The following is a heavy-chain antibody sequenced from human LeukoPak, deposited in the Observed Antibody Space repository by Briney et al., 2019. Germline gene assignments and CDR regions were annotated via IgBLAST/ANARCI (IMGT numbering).Heavy chain of an antibody. V-gene: IGHV4-34*01. CDR3: ARHWGISAAGTYYFDY. D-gene: IGHD6-13*01. CDR2: INHSGST. J-gene: IGHJ4*02. CDR1: GGSFSGYY. Sequence: SETLSLTCAVYGGSFSGYYWSWIRQPPGKGLEWIGEINHSGSTNYNPSLKSRVTISVDTSKNQFSLKLSSVTAADTAVYYCARHWGISAAGTYYFDYWGQGTLVTVSS.